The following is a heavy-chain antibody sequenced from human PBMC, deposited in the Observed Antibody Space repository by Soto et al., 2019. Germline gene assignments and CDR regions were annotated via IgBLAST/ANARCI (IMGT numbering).Heavy chain of an antibody. CDR3: XXXXXXXXXXXXXXXXAGGFDP. Sequence: QVQLQQWGAGLLKPSETLSLTCAVYGGSFSGYYWSWIRQPPGKGLEWIGEINHSGSTNYNPSLKSRVTXSXXXXXXXXXXXXXXXXXXXXXXXXXXXXXXXXXXXXXXXXXAGGFDPWGQGTLVTVSS. V-gene: IGHV4-34*01. CDR1: GGSFSGYY. CDR2: INHSGST. J-gene: IGHJ5*02. D-gene: IGHD3-10*01.